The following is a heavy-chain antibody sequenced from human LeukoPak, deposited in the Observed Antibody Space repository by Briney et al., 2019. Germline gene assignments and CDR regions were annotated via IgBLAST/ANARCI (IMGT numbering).Heavy chain of an antibody. CDR2: INTNTGNP. V-gene: IGHV7-4-1*02. D-gene: IGHD2-8*01. J-gene: IGHJ3*02. Sequence: GASVKVSCKASGYTFTGYYMHWVRQAPGQGLEWMGWINTNTGNPTYAQGFTGRFVFSLDTSVSTAYLQISSLKAEDTAVYYCARVAPWSYDAFDIWGQGTMVTVSS. CDR3: ARVAPWSYDAFDI. CDR1: GYTFTGYY.